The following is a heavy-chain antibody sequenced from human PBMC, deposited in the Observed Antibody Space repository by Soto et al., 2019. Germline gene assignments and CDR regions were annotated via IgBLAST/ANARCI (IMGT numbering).Heavy chain of an antibody. CDR2: ISYDGSNK. Sequence: QVQLVESGGGVVQPGRSLRLSCAASGFPFTTYGMHWVGEGPGKGLEWVAVISYDGSNKYYADSVKGRFTISRDNSKNTLYLQMISLRTEDTALYYCVGGQYYFDYRGQGTLVTVSS. V-gene: IGHV3-30*03. CDR3: VGGQYYFDY. D-gene: IGHD3-10*01. J-gene: IGHJ4*02. CDR1: GFPFTTYG.